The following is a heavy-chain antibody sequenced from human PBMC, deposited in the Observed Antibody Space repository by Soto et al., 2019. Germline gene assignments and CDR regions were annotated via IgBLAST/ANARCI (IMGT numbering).Heavy chain of an antibody. CDR3: GRLVFTIAVAGTKGLEYYMDV. D-gene: IGHD6-19*01. J-gene: IGHJ6*03. CDR1: GGSISSYY. V-gene: IGHV4-59*01. CDR2: IYYSGST. Sequence: SETLSLTCTVSGGSISSYYWSWIRQPPGKGLEWIGYIYYSGSTNYNPSLKSRVTISVDTSKNQFSLKLSSVTAADTAVYYCGRLVFTIAVAGTKGLEYYMDVWGKGTTVTVSS.